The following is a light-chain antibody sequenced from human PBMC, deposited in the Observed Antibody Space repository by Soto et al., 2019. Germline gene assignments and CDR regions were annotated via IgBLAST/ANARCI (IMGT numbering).Light chain of an antibody. CDR3: QQYDSSPRT. Sequence: EIVLTQSPGTLSLPPGERATLSCRASQSVSTRSLAWYQQKPGQAPRLLISGASRRAANIPDRFSGSGSGTDFTLPIIRLEAEDFAVYYCQQYDSSPRTFGQGTKVDIK. CDR2: GAS. J-gene: IGKJ1*01. V-gene: IGKV3-20*01. CDR1: QSVSTRS.